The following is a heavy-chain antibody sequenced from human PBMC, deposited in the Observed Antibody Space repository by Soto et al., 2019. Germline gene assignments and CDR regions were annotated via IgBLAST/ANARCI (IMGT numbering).Heavy chain of an antibody. D-gene: IGHD6-13*01. J-gene: IGHJ5*02. CDR2: INHSGST. CDR3: ASGSSSWYKWRFDP. V-gene: IGHV4-34*01. CDR1: GGSFGGYY. Sequence: PSETLSLTCAVYGGSFGGYYWSWIRQPPGKGLEWIGEINHSGSTNYNPSLKSRVTISVDTSKNQFSLKLSSVTAADTAVYYCASGSSSWYKWRFDPWGQGTLVTVSS.